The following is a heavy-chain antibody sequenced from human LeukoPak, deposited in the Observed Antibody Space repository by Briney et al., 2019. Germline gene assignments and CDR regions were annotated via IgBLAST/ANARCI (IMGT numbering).Heavy chain of an antibody. V-gene: IGHV4-39*01. CDR2: IYYSGSN. Sequence: SETLSLTCTVSGGSISSSSYYWGWIRQPPGKGLEWIGGIYYSGSNYYNPSLKSRVTISVDTSKNQFSLKLSSVTAADTAVYYCARRSYDFWSGYPYNWFDPWGQGTLVTVSS. D-gene: IGHD3-3*01. CDR1: GGSISSSSYY. J-gene: IGHJ5*02. CDR3: ARRSYDFWSGYPYNWFDP.